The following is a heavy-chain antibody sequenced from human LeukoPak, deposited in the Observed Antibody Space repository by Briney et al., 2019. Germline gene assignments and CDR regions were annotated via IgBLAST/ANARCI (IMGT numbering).Heavy chain of an antibody. D-gene: IGHD6-13*01. Sequence: SETLSLTCTVSGGSISSGGYSWSWIRQHPGKGLEWIGYIYYSGSTYYNPSLKSRAILSVDTSKNHFSLKVNSVTATDTAVYYCVSSSWAFDFWGQGTLVTVSS. CDR1: GGSISSGGYS. J-gene: IGHJ4*02. V-gene: IGHV4-30-4*08. CDR2: IYYSGST. CDR3: VSSSWAFDF.